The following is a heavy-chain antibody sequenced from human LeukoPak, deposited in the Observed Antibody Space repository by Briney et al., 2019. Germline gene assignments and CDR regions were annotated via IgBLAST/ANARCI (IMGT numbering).Heavy chain of an antibody. D-gene: IGHD2-2*01. CDR3: AKGGRYCSSTSCFDY. CDR2: ISGSGGST. CDR1: GFTFSSYA. Sequence: GGALRLSCVASGFTFSSYAMRWVRPALGRGVEWVSAISGSGGSTYYADSVKGRFTISRDNSKNTLYLQMNSLRAEDTAVYYCAKGGRYCSSTSCFDYWGQGTLVTVSS. V-gene: IGHV3-23*01. J-gene: IGHJ4*02.